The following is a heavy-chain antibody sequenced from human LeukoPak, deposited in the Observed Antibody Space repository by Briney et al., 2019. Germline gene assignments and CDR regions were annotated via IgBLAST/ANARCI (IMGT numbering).Heavy chain of an antibody. CDR3: ATEQIADSAFDI. V-gene: IGHV1-24*01. Sequence: ASVKVSCKVSGYTLTELFMHWVRQAPGKGLEWMGGFDPEDGETIYAQKFQGRVIMTEDTSTDTAYMELSSLRSEDTAVYYCATEQIADSAFDIWGQGTMVTVSS. CDR2: FDPEDGET. CDR1: GYTLTELF. J-gene: IGHJ3*02.